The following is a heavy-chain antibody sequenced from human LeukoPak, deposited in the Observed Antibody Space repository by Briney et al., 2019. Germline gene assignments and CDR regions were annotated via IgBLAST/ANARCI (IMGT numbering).Heavy chain of an antibody. J-gene: IGHJ4*02. CDR1: DYYINNGYY. V-gene: IGHV4-38-2*01. CDR2: IYHSGST. Sequence: SETLSLTCRVSDYYINNGYYWGWIRQPPGKGLEWIGSIYHSGSTYYNPSLKSRVTISVATSKNQFSLKLSSLTAADTAVYYCAGQYTVYDAFDYWGQGTLVAVSS. D-gene: IGHD5/OR15-5a*01. CDR3: AGQYTVYDAFDY.